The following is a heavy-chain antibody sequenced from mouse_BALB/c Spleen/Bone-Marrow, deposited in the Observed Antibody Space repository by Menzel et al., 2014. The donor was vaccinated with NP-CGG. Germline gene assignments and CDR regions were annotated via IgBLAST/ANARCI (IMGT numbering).Heavy chain of an antibody. CDR2: IHLGSAGA. CDR3: TRDAGNFDY. CDR1: DYTFTDYE. Sequence: VHLVESGAELVRPGASVKLSCKALDYTFTDYEIHWVKQTPVHGLEWIGAIHLGSAGAAYNQKFKGKATLTADKSSSTAYMELSGLTSEDSAVYYCTRDAGNFDYWGQGTTLTVSS. V-gene: IGHV1-15*01. D-gene: IGHD4-1*01. J-gene: IGHJ2*01.